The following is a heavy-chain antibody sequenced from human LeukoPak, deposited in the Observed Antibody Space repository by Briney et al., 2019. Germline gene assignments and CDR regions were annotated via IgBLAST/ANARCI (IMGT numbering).Heavy chain of an antibody. CDR1: GGTFSSYA. CDR2: IIPIFGTA. D-gene: IGHD3-9*01. J-gene: IGHJ6*02. V-gene: IGHV1-69*13. CDR3: ASSPHLGTYYDILTGYYKGGGYYYYGMDV. Sequence: SVKVSCKASGGTFSSYAISWVRQAPGQGLEWMGGIIPIFGTANYAQKFQGRVTITADESTSTAYMELSSLRSEDTAVYYCASSPHLGTYYDILTGYYKGGGYYYYGMDVWGQGTTVTVSS.